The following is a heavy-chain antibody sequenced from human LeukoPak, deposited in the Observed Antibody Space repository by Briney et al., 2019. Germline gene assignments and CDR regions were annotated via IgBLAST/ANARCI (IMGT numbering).Heavy chain of an antibody. Sequence: HPGGSLRLSCAASGFIFSSYWMHWVRQPPGKGLVWVSHINTDGSNTNYADSVKGRFTISRDNAKNTIYLQVNSLRVEDTAVYYCVKDWGVLPDYSADGFDIWGPGTVVTVSS. J-gene: IGHJ3*02. CDR1: GFIFSSYW. CDR3: VKDWGVLPDYSADGFDI. CDR2: INTDGSNT. V-gene: IGHV3-74*01. D-gene: IGHD4-11*01.